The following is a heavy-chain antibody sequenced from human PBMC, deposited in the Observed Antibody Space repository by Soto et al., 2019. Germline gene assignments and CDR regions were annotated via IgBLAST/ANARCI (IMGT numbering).Heavy chain of an antibody. CDR3: ARELLT. CDR1: GDSISSGNYY. J-gene: IGHJ4*02. V-gene: IGHV4-31*03. Sequence: PSETLSLTCTVSGDSISSGNYYWSWIRQDPGKGLGCIGYIYCSGSTYYNPFLKSRVTISVDTSKNQSSLTLIYVTATDTAVYYCARELLTWRQGTLVTVSS. CDR2: IYCSGST.